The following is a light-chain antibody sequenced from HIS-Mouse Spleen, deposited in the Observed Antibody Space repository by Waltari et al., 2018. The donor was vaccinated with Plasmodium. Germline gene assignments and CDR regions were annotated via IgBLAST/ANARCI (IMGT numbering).Light chain of an antibody. CDR2: GAS. V-gene: IGKV3-15*01. Sequence: EIVMTQSPATLSVSPGARATLYCRASQSVSSNLAWYQQKPGQAPRSLIYGASTRATCIPARFSGSGSVTEFTLTISSLQSEDFAVYYCQQYNNWSFTFGPGTKVDIK. CDR1: QSVSSN. J-gene: IGKJ3*01. CDR3: QQYNNWSFT.